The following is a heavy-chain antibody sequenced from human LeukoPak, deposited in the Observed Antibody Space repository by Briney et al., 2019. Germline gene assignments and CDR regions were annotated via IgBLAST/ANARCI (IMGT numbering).Heavy chain of an antibody. Sequence: KASETLSLTCTVSGGSISSYYWSWIRQPPGKGLEWIGYIYNSGSTNYNPSLKSRVTISVDTSKNQFSLKLSSVTAADTAVYYCARIYDILTGYYDYWGQGTLVTVSS. J-gene: IGHJ4*02. CDR2: IYNSGST. D-gene: IGHD3-9*01. V-gene: IGHV4-59*01. CDR1: GGSISSYY. CDR3: ARIYDILTGYYDY.